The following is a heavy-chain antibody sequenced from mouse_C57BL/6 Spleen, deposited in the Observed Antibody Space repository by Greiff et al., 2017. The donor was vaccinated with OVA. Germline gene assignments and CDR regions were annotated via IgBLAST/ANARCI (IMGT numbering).Heavy chain of an antibody. CDR1: GYTFTDYY. V-gene: IGHV1-76*01. J-gene: IGHJ3*01. CDR3: SYGYDGAWFAY. D-gene: IGHD2-2*01. Sequence: VQLQQSGAELVRPGASVKLSCKASGYTFTDYYINWVKQRPGQGLEWIARIYPGSGNTYYNEKFKGKATLTAEKSSSTAYMQLSSLTSEDSAVYFCSYGYDGAWFAYWGQGTLVTVSA. CDR2: IYPGSGNT.